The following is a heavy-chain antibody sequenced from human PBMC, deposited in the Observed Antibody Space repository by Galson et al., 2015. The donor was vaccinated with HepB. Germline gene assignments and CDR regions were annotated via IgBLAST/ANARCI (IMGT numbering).Heavy chain of an antibody. V-gene: IGHV3-23*01. D-gene: IGHD3-9*01. CDR3: ARVFRFFDWPLRSDAFDV. J-gene: IGHJ3*01. CDR2: ISDSANNT. CDR1: GFTLNNYA. Sequence: SLRLSCAASGFTLNNYAMTWVRQAPGKGLEWVSLISDSANNTFYADSVKGRFTISEDISRNTLYLQMSSLRAEDTAVFYCARVFRFFDWPLRSDAFDVWGQGTMVTVSS.